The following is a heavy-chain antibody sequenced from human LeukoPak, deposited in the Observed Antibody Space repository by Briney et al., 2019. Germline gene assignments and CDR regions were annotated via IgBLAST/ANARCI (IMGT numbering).Heavy chain of an antibody. D-gene: IGHD3-22*01. CDR2: ISSNGGST. CDR1: GFTFSSYA. J-gene: IGHJ4*02. V-gene: IGHV3-64*01. CDR3: ARVRDYYDSSGYYDY. Sequence: PAGGSLRLSCAASGFTFSSYAMHWVRQAPGKGLEYVSAISSNGGSTYYANSVKGRFTISRDNSKNTLYLQMGSLRAEDMAVYYCARVRDYYDSSGYYDYWGQGTLVTVSS.